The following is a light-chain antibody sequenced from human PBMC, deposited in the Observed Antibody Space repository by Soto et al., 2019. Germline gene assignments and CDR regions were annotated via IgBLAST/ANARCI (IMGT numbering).Light chain of an antibody. J-gene: IGKJ2*01. V-gene: IGKV1-5*03. CDR3: QQYNSFPYT. CDR1: QSLSSW. CDR2: KAS. Sequence: DIQMTQSPSTLSAFVGDRVTITCRASQSLSSWLAWYQQKPGKAPNLLIYKASSLESGVPSRFSGSGSGTEFTLTISSLQPDDFATYYCQQYNSFPYTFGQGTKLEIK.